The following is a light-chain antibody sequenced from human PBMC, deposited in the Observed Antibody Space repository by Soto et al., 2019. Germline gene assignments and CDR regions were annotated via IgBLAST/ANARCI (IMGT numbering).Light chain of an antibody. V-gene: IGKV3-15*01. CDR2: GAS. CDR3: QQHNNWPPT. Sequence: EIVMTQSPATLSVSPGERVTLSCRASQSINNNLAWYQQKPGQAPRLLISGASTRATGVPARFSGSGSGKEFTLTISSLQSEDFALYYCQQHNNWPPTCGQGTKLEI. CDR1: QSINNN. J-gene: IGKJ2*01.